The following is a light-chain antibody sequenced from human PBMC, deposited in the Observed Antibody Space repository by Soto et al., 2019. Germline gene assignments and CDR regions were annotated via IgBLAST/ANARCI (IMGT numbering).Light chain of an antibody. CDR2: DVW. CDR1: GSDIGGYNY. J-gene: IGLJ1*01. V-gene: IGLV2-14*03. Sequence: QSTLTQPASVSGSPGQSITIYCIGTGSDIGGYNYVSWYQQHPGKAPTLMIYDVWARPLGVSHRFSGSKSGNTASLTISGLQGDDEADYYCSSYTADMTYVFGTRTKGTVL. CDR3: SSYTADMTYV.